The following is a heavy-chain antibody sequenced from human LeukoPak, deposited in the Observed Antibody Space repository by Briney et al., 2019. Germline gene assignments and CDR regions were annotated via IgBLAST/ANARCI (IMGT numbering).Heavy chain of an antibody. CDR2: MNHSGST. V-gene: IGHV4-34*01. D-gene: IGHD6-13*01. Sequence: PSETLSLTCAVYGGSFSGYYWSWIRQPPGKGLEWVGEMNHSGSTNYNPSLKRRVTISVDTSKNQFSLKLSSVTAADTAVYYCARGRRIAAACNSFFDYWGQGTLVTVSS. CDR1: GGSFSGYY. CDR3: ARGRRIAAACNSFFDY. J-gene: IGHJ4*02.